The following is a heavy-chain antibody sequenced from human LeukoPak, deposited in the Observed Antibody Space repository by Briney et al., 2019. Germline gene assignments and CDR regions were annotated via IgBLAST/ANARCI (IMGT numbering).Heavy chain of an antibody. J-gene: IGHJ4*02. CDR2: LYSDGNT. D-gene: IGHD4-17*01. CDR1: GFTVITND. V-gene: IGHV3-53*01. CDR3: ARDPVTTEMAC. Sequence: PGGSLRLSCAASGFTVITNDMTWVRQAPGKGLEWVSVLYSDGNTKYADSVQGRFTISRDNSKNTLYLEMNSLSPDDTAVYYCARDPVTTEMACWGQGTLVTVSS.